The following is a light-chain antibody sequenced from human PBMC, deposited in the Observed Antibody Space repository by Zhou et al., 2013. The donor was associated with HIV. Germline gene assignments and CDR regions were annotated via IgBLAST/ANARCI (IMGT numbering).Light chain of an antibody. CDR1: QSVRSS. J-gene: IGKJ1*01. Sequence: ETVMTQSPATLSVSPGEGATLSCRASQSVRSSLAWYQQKPGQAPRLLIYDASNRATGIPARFSGSGSGTDFTLTISSLEPEDFATYYCQQANSFPRTFGQGTKVEIK. V-gene: IGKV3D-15*01. CDR2: DAS. CDR3: QQANSFPRT.